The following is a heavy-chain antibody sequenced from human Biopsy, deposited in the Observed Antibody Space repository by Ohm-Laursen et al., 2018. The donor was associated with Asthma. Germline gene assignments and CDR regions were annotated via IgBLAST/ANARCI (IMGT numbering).Heavy chain of an antibody. CDR2: ISYDGSSI. D-gene: IGHD6-19*01. V-gene: IGHV3-30*18. Sequence: SLRLSCSAARFTYGMHWVRQAPGKGLEWVAVISYDGSSIYYADSVKGRFTISRDNSKNTLSLQKNSLTAEDTAVYYCAKEGVAGTHIEDWGQGTLVTVSS. CDR1: RFTYG. CDR3: AKEGVAGTHIED. J-gene: IGHJ4*02.